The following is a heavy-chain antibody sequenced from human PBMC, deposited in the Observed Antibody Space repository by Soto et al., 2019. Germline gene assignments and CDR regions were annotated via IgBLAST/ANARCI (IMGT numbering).Heavy chain of an antibody. CDR3: AREVSWRDIAARTFDY. J-gene: IGHJ4*02. CDR2: IIPIFGTA. Sequence: QVQLVQSGAEVKKPGSSVKVSCKASGGTFSSYAISWVRQAPGQGLEWMGGIIPIFGTANYAQKFQGRVTITADKSTSTDYMELSSLRSEDKDVYYCAREVSWRDIAARTFDYWGQGTLVTVSS. CDR1: GGTFSSYA. D-gene: IGHD6-6*01. V-gene: IGHV1-69*06.